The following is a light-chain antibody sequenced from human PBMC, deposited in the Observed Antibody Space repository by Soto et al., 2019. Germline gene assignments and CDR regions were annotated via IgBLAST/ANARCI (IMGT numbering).Light chain of an antibody. V-gene: IGLV9-49*01. Sequence: QSVLTQPPSASASLGASVTLTCTLSSGYSNYKVDWYQQRPGKGPRFVMRVGTGGIVGSRGDGTPDRFSVLASGLNRYLTIKNIQEEDESDYHCGADHGSGSNFVYVFGTGTKVTVL. CDR3: GADHGSGSNFVYV. J-gene: IGLJ1*01. CDR1: SGYSNYK. CDR2: VGTGGIVG.